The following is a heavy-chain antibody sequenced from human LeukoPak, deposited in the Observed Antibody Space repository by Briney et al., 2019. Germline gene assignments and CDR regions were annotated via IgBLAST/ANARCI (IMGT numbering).Heavy chain of an antibody. V-gene: IGHV3-66*01. CDR3: ARDLNYYDSSAIGPFDY. J-gene: IGHJ4*02. D-gene: IGHD3-22*01. Sequence: PGGSLRLSCAASGFTFSSYAMSWVRQAPGKGLEWVSVIYSGGSTYYSDSVRGRFTISRDNSKNTLYLHMKSLRAEDTAVYYCARDLNYYDSSAIGPFDYWGQGTLATVSS. CDR2: IYSGGST. CDR1: GFTFSSYA.